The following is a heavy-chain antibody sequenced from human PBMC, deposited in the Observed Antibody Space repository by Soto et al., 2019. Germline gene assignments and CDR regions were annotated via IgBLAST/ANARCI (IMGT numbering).Heavy chain of an antibody. D-gene: IGHD6-13*01. CDR3: ARDLGQQLLDY. CDR2: ISAYNGNT. CDR1: GYTFTSNG. J-gene: IGHJ4*02. Sequence: ASVKVSCKASGYTFTSNGISWVRQAPGQGLEWMGWISAYNGNTKYAQKLQGRVTMTTDTSTSTAYMELRSLRSDDTAVYFCARDLGQQLLDYWGQGPLVTVSS. V-gene: IGHV1-18*01.